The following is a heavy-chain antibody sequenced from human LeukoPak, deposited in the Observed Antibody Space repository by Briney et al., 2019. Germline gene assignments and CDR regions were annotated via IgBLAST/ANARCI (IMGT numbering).Heavy chain of an antibody. Sequence: SETLSLTCTVSGGSISSSSYYWGWIRQPPGKGLEWLGNIYYSGSTYYNPSLKSRVTISVDTSKNQFSLKLSSVTAADTAVYYCARTQDIVLMVYAIPRENAFDIWGQGTMVTVSS. CDR2: IYYSGST. CDR3: ARTQDIVLMVYAIPRENAFDI. V-gene: IGHV4-39*01. D-gene: IGHD2-8*01. CDR1: GGSISSSSYY. J-gene: IGHJ3*02.